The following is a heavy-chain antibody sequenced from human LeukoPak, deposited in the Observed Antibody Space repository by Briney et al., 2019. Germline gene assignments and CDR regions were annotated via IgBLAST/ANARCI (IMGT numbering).Heavy chain of an antibody. J-gene: IGHJ4*02. CDR1: GITFRSYG. CDR2: IWYDGSNK. V-gene: IGHV3-30*02. CDR3: VKGLVQTTMSYSVDY. Sequence: GGSLRLSCAASGITFRSYGMHWVRQAPGKGLEWVAFIWYDGSNKYYADPVKGRFTVSRDNSKNTPYLQMNSLRAEDTAVYYCVKGLVQTTMSYSVDYWGQGALVTVSS. D-gene: IGHD1-1*01.